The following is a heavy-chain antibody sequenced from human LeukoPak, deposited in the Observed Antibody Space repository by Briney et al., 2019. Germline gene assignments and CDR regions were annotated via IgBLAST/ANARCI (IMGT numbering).Heavy chain of an antibody. Sequence: GGSLRLSCAASGLTFSSYAMHWVRQAPGKGLEWVAVISYDGSNKYYADSVKGRFTISRDNSKNTLYLQMNSLRAEDTAVYYCARRGNCSSTSCLNWFDPWGQGTLVTVSS. J-gene: IGHJ5*02. CDR1: GLTFSSYA. D-gene: IGHD2-2*01. CDR2: ISYDGSNK. V-gene: IGHV3-30-3*01. CDR3: ARRGNCSSTSCLNWFDP.